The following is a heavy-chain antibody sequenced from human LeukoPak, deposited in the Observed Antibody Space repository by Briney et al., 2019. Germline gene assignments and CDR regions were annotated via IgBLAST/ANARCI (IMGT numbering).Heavy chain of an antibody. CDR2: IIPIFGTT. CDR3: ARVVGLTGYSSSWYSGYYDYMDV. CDR1: GGTFSSYA. D-gene: IGHD6-13*01. V-gene: IGHV1-69*06. Sequence: SVKVSCKASGGTFSSYAISWVRQAPGQGLEWMGGIIPIFGTTNYAQKFQDRVTITADKSTSTAYMELSSLRSEDTAVYYCARVVGLTGYSSSWYSGYYDYMDVWGKGTTVTVSS. J-gene: IGHJ6*03.